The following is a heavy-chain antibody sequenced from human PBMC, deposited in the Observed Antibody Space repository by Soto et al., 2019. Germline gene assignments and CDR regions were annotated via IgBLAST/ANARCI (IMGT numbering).Heavy chain of an antibody. Sequence: QVQLVASGGGVVQPGRSLRLSCAASGFTFSSYGMHWVRQAPGKGLEWVAVISYDGSNTYYADSVKGRFTISRDNSKNTLYLQMNSLRAEDTAVYYGAKSASGSRSLYNWFDPWGQGTLGTVSS. V-gene: IGHV3-30*18. D-gene: IGHD3-10*01. CDR2: ISYDGSNT. J-gene: IGHJ5*02. CDR3: AKSASGSRSLYNWFDP. CDR1: GFTFSSYG.